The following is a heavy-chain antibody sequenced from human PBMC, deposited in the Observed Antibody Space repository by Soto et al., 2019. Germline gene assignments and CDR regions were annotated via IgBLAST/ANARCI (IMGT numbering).Heavy chain of an antibody. CDR1: GGSISSYY. J-gene: IGHJ4*02. V-gene: IGHV4-59*12. D-gene: IGHD6-13*01. CDR2: IYYSGST. CDR3: AKENGYSSSWFEFDY. Sequence: SETLSLTCTVSGGSISSYYWSWIRQPPGKGLEWIGYIYYSGSTNYNPSLKSRVTISQDTSKNQFSLKLSSVTAADTAVYYCAKENGYSSSWFEFDYWGQGTLVTVSS.